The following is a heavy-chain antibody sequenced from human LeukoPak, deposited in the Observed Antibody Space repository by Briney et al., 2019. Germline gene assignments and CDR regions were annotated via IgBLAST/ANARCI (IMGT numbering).Heavy chain of an antibody. CDR1: GGSISYYY. CDR3: ARLSRGSSAGFDY. CDR2: IYYSGSS. V-gene: IGHV4-59*01. J-gene: IGHJ4*02. D-gene: IGHD6-6*01. Sequence: SETLSLTCDVSGGSISYYYWNWVRQPPGKGLDWIGYIYYSGSSDYNPSLKSRVTISVNSSKNQFSLKVNSVTAADTAVYFCARLSRGSSAGFDYWGQGILVTVSS.